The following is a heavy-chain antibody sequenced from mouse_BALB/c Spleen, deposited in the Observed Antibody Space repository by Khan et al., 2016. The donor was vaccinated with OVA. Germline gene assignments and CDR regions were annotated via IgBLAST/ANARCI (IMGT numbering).Heavy chain of an antibody. CDR3: ARWGDDVFTY. V-gene: IGHV1-80*01. J-gene: IGHJ3*01. CDR2: IYPGNGDT. CDR1: GYSFSRSW. Sequence: VELVESGAELVRPGSSVKISCKASGYSFSRSWMNWVKQRPGQGLEWIGQIYPGNGDTNYNGKFKGKATLTADKSSSTAYVQLTSLTSEDSAVYFCARWGDDVFTYWGHGTLVTVSA.